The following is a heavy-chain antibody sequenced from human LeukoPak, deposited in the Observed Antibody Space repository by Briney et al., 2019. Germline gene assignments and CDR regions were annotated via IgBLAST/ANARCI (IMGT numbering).Heavy chain of an antibody. D-gene: IGHD1-26*01. J-gene: IGHJ4*02. CDR2: ISGGGGSA. V-gene: IGHV3-23*01. CDR1: GFTFSTYA. Sequence: GGSLRLSCAASGFTFSTYAMNWVRQAPGEGLEWVSAISGGGGSAYYADSVKGRFTISRDNSKNMLYLQMNSLRAEDTAVYYCAKGGRASGSYYYFDYWGQGTLVTVSS. CDR3: AKGGRASGSYYYFDY.